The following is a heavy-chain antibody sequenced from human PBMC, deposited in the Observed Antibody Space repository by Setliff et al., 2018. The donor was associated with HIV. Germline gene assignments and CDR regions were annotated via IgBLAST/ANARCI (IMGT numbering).Heavy chain of an antibody. CDR2: IYYSGST. D-gene: IGHD1-1*01. Sequence: KTSETLSLTCTVSGGSISSSSYYWIWVRQPPGEGLEWIGNIYYSGSTYYNPSLKSRTTISVDTSQNQFSLKLSSVTAADTAVYYCARNRKVQLERPSVTYDAFDIWGQGTMVTVSS. J-gene: IGHJ3*02. V-gene: IGHV4-39*01. CDR1: GGSISSSSYY. CDR3: ARNRKVQLERPSVTYDAFDI.